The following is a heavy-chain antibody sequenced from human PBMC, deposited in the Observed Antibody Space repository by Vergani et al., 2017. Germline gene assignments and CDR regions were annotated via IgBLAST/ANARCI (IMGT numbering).Heavy chain of an antibody. D-gene: IGHD6-13*01. V-gene: IGHV4-34*01. J-gene: IGHJ1*01. CDR3: ARVPYISSWYQH. CDR2: INHSGST. Sequence: QVQLQQWGAGLLKPSETLSLTCAVYGGSFSGYYWSWIRQPPGKGLEWIGEINHSGSTNYNPSLKSRVTISVDTSKNQFSLKLSSVTAADTAVYYCARVPYISSWYQHWGQGTLVTVSS. CDR1: GGSFSGYY.